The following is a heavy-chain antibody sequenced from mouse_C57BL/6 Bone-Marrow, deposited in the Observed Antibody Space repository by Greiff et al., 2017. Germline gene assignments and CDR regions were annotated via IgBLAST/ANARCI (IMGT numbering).Heavy chain of an antibody. D-gene: IGHD4-1*01. CDR2: ISYDGSN. V-gene: IGHV3-6*01. CDR1: GYSITSGYY. CDR3: ALTGTRAY. Sequence: EVQLVESGPGLVKPSQSLSLTCSVTGYSITSGYYWNWMRQFPGNKLEWMGYISYDGSNNYNPSLKNRISITRDTSKNQFFLKLNSVTTEDTATYYCALTGTRAYWGQGTLVTVSA. J-gene: IGHJ3*01.